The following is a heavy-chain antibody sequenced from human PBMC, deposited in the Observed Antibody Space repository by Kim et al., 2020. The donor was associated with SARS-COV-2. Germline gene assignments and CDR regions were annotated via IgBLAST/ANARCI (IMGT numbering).Heavy chain of an antibody. Sequence: ASVKVSCKVSGYTLTELSMHWVRQAPGKGLEWMGGFDPEDGETIYAQKFQGRVTMTEDTSTDTAYMELSSLRSEDTAVYYCATGVREMATIYYYYGMDVWGQGTTVTVSS. CDR3: ATGVREMATIYYYYGMDV. D-gene: IGHD5-12*01. V-gene: IGHV1-24*01. CDR2: FDPEDGET. CDR1: GYTLTELS. J-gene: IGHJ6*02.